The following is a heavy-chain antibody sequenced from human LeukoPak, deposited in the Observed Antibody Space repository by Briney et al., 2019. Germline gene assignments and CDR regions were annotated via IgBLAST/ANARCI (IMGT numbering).Heavy chain of an antibody. CDR3: ARVEWWYSSSD. J-gene: IGHJ4*02. Sequence: GGSLRLSCAASGFTFSSYSMNWVRQAPGKGLEWVSYISSSSSTIYYADSVKGRFTISRDNAKNSLYLQMNSLRAEDTAVYYCARVEWWYSSSDWGQGTLVTVSS. V-gene: IGHV3-48*01. D-gene: IGHD6-6*01. CDR2: ISSSSSTI. CDR1: GFTFSSYS.